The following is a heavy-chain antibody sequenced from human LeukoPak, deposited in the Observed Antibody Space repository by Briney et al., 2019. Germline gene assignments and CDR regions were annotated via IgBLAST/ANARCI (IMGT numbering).Heavy chain of an antibody. D-gene: IGHD3-22*01. J-gene: IGHJ3*02. CDR2: VYYGGNT. Sequence: SETLSLTCTVSGGSISSSRNYSWGWIRQPPGKGLEWIGSVYYGGNTYYNPSLKSRVTISVDTSNNQFSLKLSSVTAADTAVYYCARVVVGGAFDIWGQGTMVTVSS. V-gene: IGHV4-39*07. CDR1: GGSISSSRNYS. CDR3: ARVVVGGAFDI.